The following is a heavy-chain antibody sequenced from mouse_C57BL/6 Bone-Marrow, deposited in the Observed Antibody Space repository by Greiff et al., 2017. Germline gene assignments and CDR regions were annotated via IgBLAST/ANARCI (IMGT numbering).Heavy chain of an antibody. D-gene: IGHD5-1*01. CDR2: IYPGDGDT. Sequence: VQLQQSGPELVKPGASVKISCKASGYAFSSSWMNWVKQRPGKGLEWIGRIYPGDGDTNYNGKFKGKATLTADQSSSTAYLQLNSLTSEDSAVYSCANSTSSYAELACFAYWGQGTLVTVSA. V-gene: IGHV1-82*01. CDR1: GYAFSSSW. CDR3: ANSTSSYAELACFAY. J-gene: IGHJ3*01.